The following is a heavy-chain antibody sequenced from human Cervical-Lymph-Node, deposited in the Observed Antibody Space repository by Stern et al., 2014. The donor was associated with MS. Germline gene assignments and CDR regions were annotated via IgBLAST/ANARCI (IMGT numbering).Heavy chain of an antibody. V-gene: IGHV4-59*08. CDR3: ARGYFDSSGSSNPFDY. Sequence: QVQLVQSGPGLVKPSETLSLTCTVSGVSISSSYWSWIRQPPGTGLEWIGYTHYSGSSNYNPSLQSRVTISVDTSQNQFPLKLHPVTAADTAVYHCARGYFDSSGSSNPFDYWGQGTLVTVSS. CDR1: GVSISSSY. J-gene: IGHJ4*02. CDR2: THYSGSS. D-gene: IGHD3-22*01.